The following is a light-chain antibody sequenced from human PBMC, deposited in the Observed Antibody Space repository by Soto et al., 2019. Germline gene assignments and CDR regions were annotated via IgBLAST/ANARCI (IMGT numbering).Light chain of an antibody. V-gene: IGKV2-28*01. CDR1: QSLLQSSGNNY. Sequence: DLVMTQSPLSLPVTPGESASISCRSSQSLLQSSGNNYLDWYLQKPGQSPQLLIYLGSNRASGVPDRFSGSGSGTDFTLKISRVEAEDVGVYYCMQALQTPLTFGGGTKVEIK. CDR3: MQALQTPLT. J-gene: IGKJ4*01. CDR2: LGS.